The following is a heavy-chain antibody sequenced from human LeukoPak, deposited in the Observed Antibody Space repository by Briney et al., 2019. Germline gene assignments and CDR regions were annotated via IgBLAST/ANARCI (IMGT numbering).Heavy chain of an antibody. CDR3: AKDSPTYYYDSSGYLFDY. CDR2: ISGSGGST. V-gene: IGHV3-23*01. CDR1: GFTFSSYA. J-gene: IGHJ4*02. D-gene: IGHD3-22*01. Sequence: GGSLRLSCAASGFTFSSYAMSWVRQAPGKGLEWVSAISGSGGSTYYADSVKSRFTISRDNSKNTLYLQMNSLRAEDTAVYYCAKDSPTYYYDSSGYLFDYWGQGTLVTVSS.